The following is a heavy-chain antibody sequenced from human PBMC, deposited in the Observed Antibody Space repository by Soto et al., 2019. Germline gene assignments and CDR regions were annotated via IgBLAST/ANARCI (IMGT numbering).Heavy chain of an antibody. CDR2: IFSNNER. Sequence: QVTLKESGPVLVKATETLTLTCAISGFSLTTGRMGVSWIRQPPGKALEWVAHIFSNNERSYSTSLQSRLSISDDTSESQVVLTMTDVDPVDTATYFCARLVAASSWYYYVLDVWGQGTTVTVS. V-gene: IGHV2-26*03. CDR1: GFSLTTGRMG. CDR3: ARLVAASSWYYYVLDV. D-gene: IGHD2-15*01. J-gene: IGHJ6*02.